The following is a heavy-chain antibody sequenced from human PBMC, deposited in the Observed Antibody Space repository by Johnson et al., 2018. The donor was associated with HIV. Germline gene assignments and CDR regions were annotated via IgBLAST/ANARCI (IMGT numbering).Heavy chain of an antibody. J-gene: IGHJ3*02. Sequence: EQLVESGGGLVKPGGSLRLSCSASGFTFSDYYITWIRQAPGKGLEWVSAISDGSTTNYADSVKGRFTISRDNAKNTVHLQMNSLSAEDTAVYYCAREWGVITFGGVIPRNAFDIWGQGTMVTVSS. D-gene: IGHD3-16*01. CDR1: GFTFSDYY. V-gene: IGHV3-69-1*01. CDR2: ISDGSTT. CDR3: AREWGVITFGGVIPRNAFDI.